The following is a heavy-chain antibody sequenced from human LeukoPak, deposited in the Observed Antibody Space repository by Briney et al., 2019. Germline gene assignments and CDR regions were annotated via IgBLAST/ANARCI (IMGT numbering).Heavy chain of an antibody. D-gene: IGHD5-12*01. CDR2: ISGSGGST. V-gene: IGHV3-23*01. J-gene: IGHJ4*02. Sequence: QSGGSLRLSCAASGFTFSSYAMSWVRQAPGKGLEWVSAISGSGGSTYYADSVKGRFTISRDNSKNTLYLQMNSLRAEDTAVYYCAKAYSGYDWDYSVFDYWGQGTLVTVSS. CDR1: GFTFSSYA. CDR3: AKAYSGYDWDYSVFDY.